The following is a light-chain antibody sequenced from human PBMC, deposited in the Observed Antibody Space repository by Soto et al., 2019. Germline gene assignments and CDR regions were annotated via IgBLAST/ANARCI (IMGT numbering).Light chain of an antibody. CDR2: SSN. J-gene: IGLJ1*01. CDR1: SSNIGSNT. CDR3: AAWDDSLNGPV. V-gene: IGLV1-44*01. Sequence: QSVLTQPPSASGTPGQRVTISCSGSSSNIGSNTVNWYQQLPGTAPKLLIYSSNQRPSGVPDRVSGSKSGTSASLAISGLQSEDEDDYYCAAWDDSLNGPVFGTGTKLTVL.